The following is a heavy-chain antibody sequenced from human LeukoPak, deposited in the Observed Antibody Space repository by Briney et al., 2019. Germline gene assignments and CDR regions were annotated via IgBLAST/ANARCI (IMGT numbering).Heavy chain of an antibody. CDR1: GGTFSSYA. V-gene: IGHV1-69*13. Sequence: SVKVSCKASGGTFSSYAISWVRQAPGQGLEWMGGIIPIFDTANYAQKFQGRVTITADESTSTAYMELSSLRSEDTAVYYCARALHLELHSYFDYWGQGTLVTVSS. J-gene: IGHJ4*02. CDR2: IIPIFDTA. D-gene: IGHD1-1*01. CDR3: ARALHLELHSYFDY.